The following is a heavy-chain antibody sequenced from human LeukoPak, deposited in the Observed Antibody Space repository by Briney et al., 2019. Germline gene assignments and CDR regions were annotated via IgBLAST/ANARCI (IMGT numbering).Heavy chain of an antibody. CDR3: ARGVLGLGYCSSTSCSTNNWFDP. CDR1: GGSFSGYY. Sequence: SETLSLTCAVYGGSFSGYYWSWIRQPPGKGLEWIGEINHSGSTNYNPSLKSRVTISVDTSKNQFSLKLSSVTAADTAVYYCARGVLGLGYCSSTSCSTNNWFDPWGQGTLVTVSS. V-gene: IGHV4-34*01. J-gene: IGHJ5*02. CDR2: INHSGST. D-gene: IGHD2-2*01.